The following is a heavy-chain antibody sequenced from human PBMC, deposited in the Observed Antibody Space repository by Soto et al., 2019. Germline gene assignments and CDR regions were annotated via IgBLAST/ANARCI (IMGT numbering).Heavy chain of an antibody. V-gene: IGHV2-5*01. D-gene: IGHD4-17*01. J-gene: IGHJ1*01. CDR3: AHAPPLNSGDYAEFFQD. CDR2: IYWNDDK. CDR1: GFSLSSSGVG. Sequence: QITLKESGPTLVKPTQTLTLTCTFSGFSLSSSGVGVGWIRQHPGKALEWLALIYWNDDKRYSPSLKSRPSITKDTSKNQVVLTLTNMDPADTATSFCAHAPPLNSGDYAEFFQDWGQGTLVTVSS.